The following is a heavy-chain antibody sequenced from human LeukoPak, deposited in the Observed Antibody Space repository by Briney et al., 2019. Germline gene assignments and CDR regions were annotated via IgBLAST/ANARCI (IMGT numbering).Heavy chain of an antibody. V-gene: IGHV3-48*03. J-gene: IGHJ4*02. CDR2: ISSSGSTI. CDR1: GFTFSSYE. CDR3: ARATSIAATVFDY. D-gene: IGHD6-13*01. Sequence: GGSLRLSCAASGFTFSSYEMNWVRQAPGKGLEWVSYISSSGSTIYYVDSVKGRFTISRDNAKNSLYLQMNSLRAEDTAVYYCARATSIAATVFDYWGQGTLVTVSS.